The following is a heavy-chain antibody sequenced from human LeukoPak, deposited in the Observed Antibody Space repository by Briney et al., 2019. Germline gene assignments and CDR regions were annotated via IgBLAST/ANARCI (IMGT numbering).Heavy chain of an antibody. J-gene: IGHJ1*01. CDR3: ARLDSGDHGNIPH. V-gene: IGHV4-59*08. D-gene: IGHD1-26*01. CDR1: GGSLSPYC. CDR2: IYHTGTT. Sequence: SETLSLTCTVSGGSLSPYCWAWIRQPPGKGLEWIGYIYHTGTTRYNPSLISRVTISVETSKNQLSLRLNSVTAADTAIYYCARLDSGDHGNIPHWGQGTLVTVSS.